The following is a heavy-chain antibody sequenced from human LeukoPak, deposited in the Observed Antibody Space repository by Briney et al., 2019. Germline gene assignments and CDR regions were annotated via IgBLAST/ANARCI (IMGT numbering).Heavy chain of an antibody. CDR3: VRDSPGYGAYDFD. Sequence: PGGSLRLSCAASGFTFSSYWMSWVRQAPGKGLEWVAKIKEDGSAKYYVDSVKGRFTISRDNAKNSLYLQMNNLSAEDTAVYYSVRDSPGYGAYDFDWGQGTLVTVSS. D-gene: IGHD5-12*01. J-gene: IGHJ4*02. CDR1: GFTFSSYW. V-gene: IGHV3-7*01. CDR2: IKEDGSAK.